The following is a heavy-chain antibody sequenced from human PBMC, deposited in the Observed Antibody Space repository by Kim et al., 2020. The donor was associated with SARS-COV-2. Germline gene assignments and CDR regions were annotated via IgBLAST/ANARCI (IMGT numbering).Heavy chain of an antibody. CDR1: GGSLNSGDYF. D-gene: IGHD3-10*01. J-gene: IGHJ4*02. Sequence: SETLSLTCTVSGGSLNSGDYFWSWIRQPPGKGLEWIGYIFYSGSTYYNPSLKSRLSISIDTSKNQFSLNLSSVTAADTAVYYCARAEGSGSYSRIFDSWGQGTLVTVSS. CDR3: ARAEGSGSYSRIFDS. V-gene: IGHV4-30-4*01. CDR2: IFYSGST.